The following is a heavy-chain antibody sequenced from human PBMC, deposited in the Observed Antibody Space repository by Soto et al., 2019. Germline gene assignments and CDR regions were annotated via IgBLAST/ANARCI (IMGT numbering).Heavy chain of an antibody. CDR1: GFTFSSYG. J-gene: IGHJ4*02. Sequence: QVQLVESGGGVVQPGRSLRLSCAASGFTFSSYGMHWVRQAPGKGLERVADMSYDGSNKHYADPVKCRFTIARDNSKHTMDLQMNCLRAEDPAVYYGAEGISERGLYCIGGSRPLDYWGQGTLVPGPS. V-gene: IGHV3-30*18. D-gene: IGHD2-15*01. CDR3: AEGISERGLYCIGGSRPLDY. CDR2: MSYDGSNK.